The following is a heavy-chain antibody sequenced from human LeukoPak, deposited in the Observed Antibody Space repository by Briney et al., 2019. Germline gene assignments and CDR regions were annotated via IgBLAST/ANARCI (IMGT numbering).Heavy chain of an antibody. CDR2: IWYDGSNK. J-gene: IGHJ4*02. V-gene: IGHV3-33*01. D-gene: IGHD3-3*01. CDR3: ARAAWSAADY. Sequence: QPGGSLRLSCAASGFTFSSYGMHWVRQAPGKGLEWMAVIWYDGSNKYYADSVKGRFTISRDNSKNTLYLQMNSLRAEDTAVYYCARAAWSAADYWGQGTLVTVSS. CDR1: GFTFSSYG.